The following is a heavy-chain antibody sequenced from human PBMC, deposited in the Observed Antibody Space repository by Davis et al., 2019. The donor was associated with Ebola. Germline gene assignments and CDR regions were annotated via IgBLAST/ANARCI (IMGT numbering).Heavy chain of an antibody. J-gene: IGHJ6*02. CDR3: ARGGMAAAGIWNYYYYGMDV. V-gene: IGHV1-2*04. Sequence: AASVKVSCKASGYTFTGYYMHWVRQAPGQGLEWMGWINPNSGGTNYAQKFQGWVTMTRDTSISTAYMELSRLRSDDTAVYYCARGGMAAAGIWNYYYYGMDVWGQGTTVTVSS. CDR1: GYTFTGYY. CDR2: INPNSGGT. D-gene: IGHD6-13*01.